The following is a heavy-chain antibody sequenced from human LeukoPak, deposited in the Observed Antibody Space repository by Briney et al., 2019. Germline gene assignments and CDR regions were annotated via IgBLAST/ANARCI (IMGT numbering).Heavy chain of an antibody. CDR3: ARTYYYDSSGYDAFDI. V-gene: IGHV3-30*04. D-gene: IGHD3-22*01. CDR2: ISYDGSNK. Sequence: GGSLRLSCAASGFTFSSYAMHWVRQAPGKGLEWVAVISYDGSNKYYADAVKGGFTISRDNSKNPLYLQMNSLRAEDTAVYYCARTYYYDSSGYDAFDIWGQGTMVTVSS. CDR1: GFTFSSYA. J-gene: IGHJ3*02.